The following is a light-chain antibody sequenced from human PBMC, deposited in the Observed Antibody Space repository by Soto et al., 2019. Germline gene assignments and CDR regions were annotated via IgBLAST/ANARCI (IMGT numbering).Light chain of an antibody. CDR2: DAS. Sequence: DIVLTQSPGTLSLSPGERATLSCRASQSVSTYLAWYQQKPGQTPRLLIYDASNRATGIPARFSGSGSGTDFTLTISTPEPEDFAVYYCQQRSDSPLTFGGGTKVDIK. J-gene: IGKJ4*01. CDR1: QSVSTY. CDR3: QQRSDSPLT. V-gene: IGKV3-11*01.